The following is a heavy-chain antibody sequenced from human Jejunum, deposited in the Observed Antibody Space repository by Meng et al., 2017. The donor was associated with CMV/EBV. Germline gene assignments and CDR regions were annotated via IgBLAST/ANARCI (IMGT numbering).Heavy chain of an antibody. V-gene: IGHV1-2*02. CDR2: INPNSGGT. CDR1: TGTGYF. Sequence: TGTGYFVHWGRQAPGQGLGWIEWINPNSGGTHYAGGFQGRVTVTRDTSMRTVRMQLSGLKSDDSAVYFCASTGDSTTATQALDYWGQGTLVTVSS. CDR3: ASTGDSTTATQALDY. D-gene: IGHD1-26*01. J-gene: IGHJ4*01.